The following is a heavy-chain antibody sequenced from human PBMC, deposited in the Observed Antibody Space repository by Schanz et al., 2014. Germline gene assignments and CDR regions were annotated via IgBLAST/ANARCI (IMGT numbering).Heavy chain of an antibody. CDR2: ISASGGST. CDR3: ARGFDYRRGYGSGNCLGDCMDV. D-gene: IGHD3-10*01. V-gene: IGHV3-23*01. CDR1: GFTFSSYA. Sequence: EGQLLESGGGLIQPGGSLRLSCAASGFTFSSYAMSWVRQAPGKGLEWVSTISASGGSTYYADSVKGRFTISRDNAKNSLYLQMNSLRAEDTAVYYCARGFDYRRGYGSGNCLGDCMDVWGQGTTVTVSS. J-gene: IGHJ6*02.